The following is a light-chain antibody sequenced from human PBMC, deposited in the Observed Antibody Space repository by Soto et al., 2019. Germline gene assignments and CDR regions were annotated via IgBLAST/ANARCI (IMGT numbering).Light chain of an antibody. CDR3: ATWDDSLNARGV. V-gene: IGLV1-44*01. CDR2: NNN. CDR1: RSNIGNNA. J-gene: IGLJ3*02. Sequence: QPVLTQTPSASGTPGQTVTISCSGSRSNIGNNAVSWYQQFPGTAPKLLIYNNNQRPSGVPDRSSGSKSGTSASLAISGLQSEDEADYYCATWDDSLNARGVFGGGTKVTVL.